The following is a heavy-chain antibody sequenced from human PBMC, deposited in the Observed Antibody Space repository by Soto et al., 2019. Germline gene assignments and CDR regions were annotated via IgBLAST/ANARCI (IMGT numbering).Heavy chain of an antibody. D-gene: IGHD2-15*01. CDR1: GFIFEDYD. CDR2: ISWNSGDK. V-gene: IGHV3-9*01. Sequence: EVQLVQSGGGLAHPGRSLRLSCEASGFIFEDYDMHWVWQPPGKGLQWVSGISWNSGDKDYADSVKGRFTISRDNVKNSLDLQMSSLRVEDTATYYCVKKSCSHTRCYTGWFFDLWGRGTLVTVSS. J-gene: IGHJ2*01. CDR3: VKKSCSHTRCYTGWFFDL.